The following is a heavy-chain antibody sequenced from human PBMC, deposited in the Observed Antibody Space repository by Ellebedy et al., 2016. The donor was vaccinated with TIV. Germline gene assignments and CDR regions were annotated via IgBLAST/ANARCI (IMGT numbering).Heavy chain of an antibody. CDR1: GFTFSSYS. CDR3: ARAVNYYESSGDDAFDI. J-gene: IGHJ3*02. Sequence: GESLKISCAASGFTFSSYSMNWVRQAPGKGLEWVSYISSSSSTIYYADSVKGRFTISRDNSKNTLYLQMNSLRAEDTAVYYCARAVNYYESSGDDAFDIWGQGTMVTVSS. CDR2: ISSSSSTI. D-gene: IGHD3-22*01. V-gene: IGHV3-48*01.